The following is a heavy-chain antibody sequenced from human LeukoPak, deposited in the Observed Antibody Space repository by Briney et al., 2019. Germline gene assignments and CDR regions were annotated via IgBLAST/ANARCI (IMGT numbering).Heavy chain of an antibody. CDR3: ARGTRIAAELKSPFDN. V-gene: IGHV1-18*01. CDR2: ISAYNGNT. Sequence: ASVTVSCKASGYTFTSYGISWVRQAPGQGLEWMGWISAYNGNTNYAQKLQGRVTMTTDTSTSTAYMELGSLRSDDTAVYSCARGTRIAAELKSPFDNWGQGTLVTVSS. J-gene: IGHJ4*02. CDR1: GYTFTSYG. D-gene: IGHD6-13*01.